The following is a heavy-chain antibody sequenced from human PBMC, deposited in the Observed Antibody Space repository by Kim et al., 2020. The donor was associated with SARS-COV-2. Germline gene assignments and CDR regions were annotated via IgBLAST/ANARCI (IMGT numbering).Heavy chain of an antibody. CDR1: GFTFSSYA. J-gene: IGHJ6*02. CDR3: ARDSYGMDV. Sequence: GGSLRLSCAASGFTFSSYAMHWVRQAPGKGLEWVAVISNDGSNKYYVDSVKGRFTISRDNSKNTLYLQMNSRRAEDTAGYYCARDSYGMDVWGQGTTVTASS. CDR2: ISNDGSNK. V-gene: IGHV3-30*04.